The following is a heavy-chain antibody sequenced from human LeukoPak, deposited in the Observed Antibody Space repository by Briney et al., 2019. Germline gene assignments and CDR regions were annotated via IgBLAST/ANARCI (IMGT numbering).Heavy chain of an antibody. Sequence: PSETHSLTCTVSGGSISSYYWSWTRQPPGKGLEWIGYISYSGSTYYNPSLKSRVTISVDTSKSQFSLKLSSVTAADTAVYYCARLGDSTSRLYYFDYWGQGTLVTVSS. J-gene: IGHJ4*02. CDR3: ARLGDSTSRLYYFDY. CDR1: GGSISSYY. CDR2: ISYSGST. V-gene: IGHV4-59*08. D-gene: IGHD6-6*01.